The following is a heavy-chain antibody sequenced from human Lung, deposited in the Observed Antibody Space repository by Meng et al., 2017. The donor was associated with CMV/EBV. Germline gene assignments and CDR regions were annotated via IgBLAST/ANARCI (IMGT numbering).Heavy chain of an antibody. D-gene: IGHD2-2*01. CDR3: ARDRDCSSTSCYDSVF. V-gene: IGHV4-39*07. J-gene: IGHJ1*01. CDR2: IYYSGST. CDR1: GGSISSSSYY. Sequence: SETLSLXCTVSGGSISSSSYYWGWIRQPPGKGLEWIGSIYYSGSTYYNPSLKSRVTISVDTSKNQFSLKLSSVTAADTAVYYCARDRDCSSTSCYDSVFWXQGTXVTVSS.